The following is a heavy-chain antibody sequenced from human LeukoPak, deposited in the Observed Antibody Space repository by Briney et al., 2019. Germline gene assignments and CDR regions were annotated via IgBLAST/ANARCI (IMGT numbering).Heavy chain of an antibody. Sequence: GGSLRLSCAASGFTFSSYWMHWVRQAPGKGLEWVAVISYDGSNKYYADSVKGRFTISRDNAKNSVYLQMNSLRAEDTAVYYCARHSDYDILTGPNDYWGQGTLVTVSS. V-gene: IGHV3-30*03. D-gene: IGHD3-9*01. CDR3: ARHSDYDILTGPNDY. CDR2: ISYDGSNK. J-gene: IGHJ4*02. CDR1: GFTFSSYW.